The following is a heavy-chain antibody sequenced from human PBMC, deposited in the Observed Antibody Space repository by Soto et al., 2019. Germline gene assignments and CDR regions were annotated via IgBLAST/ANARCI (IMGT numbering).Heavy chain of an antibody. D-gene: IGHD3-22*01. Sequence: ASVKVSCKVSGYTLTELSMHWVRQAPGKGLEWMGGFDTEDAEIIYAQKFQGRVTMTEDTSTDTAYMELSSLRSEDTAVYYCAGITMIVVGAYGMDVWGQGTTVTV. CDR3: AGITMIVVGAYGMDV. CDR1: GYTLTELS. CDR2: FDTEDAEI. J-gene: IGHJ6*02. V-gene: IGHV1-24*01.